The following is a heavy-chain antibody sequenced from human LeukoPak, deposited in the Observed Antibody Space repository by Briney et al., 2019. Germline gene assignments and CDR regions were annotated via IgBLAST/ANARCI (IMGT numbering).Heavy chain of an antibody. CDR3: ARANFLYCSSTTCLFDY. J-gene: IGHJ4*02. D-gene: IGHD2-2*01. CDR1: GYTFTDYY. Sequence: ASVKLSCKASGYTFTDYYLHWVRQAPGQGFEWMGWINPNSGDTNYAQKFQGRVTMTRDTSISTAHMEVSRLRSDDTAVYYCARANFLYCSSTTCLFDYWGQGTLVTVSS. V-gene: IGHV1-2*02. CDR2: INPNSGDT.